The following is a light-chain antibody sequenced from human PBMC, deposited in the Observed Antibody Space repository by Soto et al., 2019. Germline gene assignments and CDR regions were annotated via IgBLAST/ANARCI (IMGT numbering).Light chain of an antibody. V-gene: IGKV1-5*01. J-gene: IGKJ1*01. Sequence: DIQMTQSPSTLSVSVGYRVSITCRASQSISSWLAWYQQKPGKAPKLLIYDASSLESGVPSRFSGSGSGTEFTLTITSLQPDDFATYYCQHYNSYSEAFGQGTKVDIK. CDR3: QHYNSYSEA. CDR2: DAS. CDR1: QSISSW.